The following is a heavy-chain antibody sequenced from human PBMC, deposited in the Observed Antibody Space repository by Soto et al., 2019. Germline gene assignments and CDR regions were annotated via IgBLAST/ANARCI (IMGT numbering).Heavy chain of an antibody. CDR1: GFTFSSYG. J-gene: IGHJ6*02. V-gene: IGHV3-33*01. D-gene: IGHD1-1*01. CDR2: IWYDGSNK. CDR3: ARPSMGLDDYYYGMDV. Sequence: GGSLRLSCAASGFTFSSYGMHWVRQAPGKGLEWVAVIWYDGSNKYYADSVKGRFTISRDNSKNTLYLQMNSLRAEDTAVYYCARPSMGLDDYYYGMDVWGQGTTVTVSS.